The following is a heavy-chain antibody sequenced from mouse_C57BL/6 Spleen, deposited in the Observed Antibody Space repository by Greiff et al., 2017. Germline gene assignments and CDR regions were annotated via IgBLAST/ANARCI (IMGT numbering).Heavy chain of an antibody. Sequence: QVQLQQPGAELVKPGASVKLSCKASGYTFTSYWMQWVKQRPGQGLEWIGEIDPSDSYTNYNQKFKGKATLTVDTSSSTAYMQLSSLTSEDSAVYYCARSVTKSAMGYWGQGTSVTVSS. CDR3: ARSVTKSAMGY. CDR2: IDPSDSYT. J-gene: IGHJ4*01. D-gene: IGHD2-12*01. V-gene: IGHV1-50*01. CDR1: GYTFTSYW.